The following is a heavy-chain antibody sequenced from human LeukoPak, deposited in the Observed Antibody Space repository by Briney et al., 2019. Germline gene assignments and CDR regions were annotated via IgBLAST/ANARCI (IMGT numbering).Heavy chain of an antibody. CDR1: GFAFSDDS. J-gene: IGHJ4*02. V-gene: IGHV3-69-1*01. D-gene: IGHD5-18*01. CDR3: AREYTAMAYDY. Sequence: TTGGSLRLSCVASGFAFSDDSMNWVRQPPGKGLEWVSSTYIYYADSVKGRFTISRDNARNSLFLQMNNLRVDDSAVYYCAREYTAMAYDYWGQGNLVTVSS. CDR2: TYI.